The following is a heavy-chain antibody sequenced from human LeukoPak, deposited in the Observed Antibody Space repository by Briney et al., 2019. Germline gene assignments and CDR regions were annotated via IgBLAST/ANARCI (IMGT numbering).Heavy chain of an antibody. J-gene: IGHJ5*02. CDR1: GFTFSSYA. V-gene: IGHV3-23*01. Sequence: GGSLTLSCAASGFTFSSYAMSWVRPAPGKGLEWVSAISGSGGNTYYADSVKGRITISRDNSMNTVYLQMNSLRAEDTALYYCAKVGGSGSLNWFDPWGQGTLVTVSS. D-gene: IGHD1-26*01. CDR2: ISGSGGNT. CDR3: AKVGGSGSLNWFDP.